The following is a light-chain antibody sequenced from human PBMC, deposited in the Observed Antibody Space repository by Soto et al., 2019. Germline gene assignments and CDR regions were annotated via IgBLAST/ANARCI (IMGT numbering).Light chain of an antibody. J-gene: IGKJ1*01. Sequence: DIQMTQSPSSLSASVGDRVTITCRASRSISFYLNWYQQRPGKAPKLLIYAASSLQSGVPSRFSGSGSGTDFTLTISSLQPEDFATYYCQQSHSTPSWTFGQGTKVEIK. CDR3: QQSHSTPSWT. CDR1: RSISFY. V-gene: IGKV1-39*01. CDR2: AAS.